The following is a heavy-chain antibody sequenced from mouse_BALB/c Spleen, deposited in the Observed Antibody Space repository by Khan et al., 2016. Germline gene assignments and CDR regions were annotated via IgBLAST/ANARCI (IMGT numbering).Heavy chain of an antibody. CDR1: GYSITSDHA. J-gene: IGHJ3*01. Sequence: EVQLQESGPGLVKPSQSLSLTCTVTGYSITSDHAWNWIRQFPGNKLEWMGYISYSGSTSYNPSPKSRISITRDTSKNQFFLQLNSVTTENTATYYCSRSNNYGNLPAVFAYWGQGTLVTVSA. V-gene: IGHV3-2*02. D-gene: IGHD1-1*01. CDR2: ISYSGST. CDR3: SRSNNYGNLPAVFAY.